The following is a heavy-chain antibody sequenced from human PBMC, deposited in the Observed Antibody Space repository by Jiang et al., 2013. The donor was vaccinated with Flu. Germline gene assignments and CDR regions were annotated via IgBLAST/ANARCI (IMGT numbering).Heavy chain of an antibody. D-gene: IGHD5-18*01. CDR1: GFTFSSYA. Sequence: GFTFSSYAMHWSARLQGRDWNMFQSISSNGGSTYYADSVKGRFTISRDNSKNTLYLQMSSLRAEDTAVYYCVKGLQLWDQYFQHWGQGTLVTVSS. J-gene: IGHJ1*01. CDR3: VKGLQLWDQYFQH. V-gene: IGHV3-64D*08. CDR2: ISSNGGST.